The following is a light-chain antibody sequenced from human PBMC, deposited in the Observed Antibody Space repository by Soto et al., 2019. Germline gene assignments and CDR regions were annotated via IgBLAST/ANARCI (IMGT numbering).Light chain of an antibody. CDR3: CSYAGSYTWV. J-gene: IGLJ3*02. V-gene: IGLV2-11*01. CDR1: SSDVGTYNY. CDR2: DVS. Sequence: QSVLTQPRSVSGSPGQSVTISCTGTSSDVGTYNYVSWYQQHPGKVPKLMIYDVSKRPSGVPDSFSGSKSGNTASLTISGLQAEDEADYYCCSYAGSYTWVFGGGTKLTVL.